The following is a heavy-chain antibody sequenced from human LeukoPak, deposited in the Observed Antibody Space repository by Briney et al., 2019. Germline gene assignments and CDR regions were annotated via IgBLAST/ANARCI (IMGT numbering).Heavy chain of an antibody. D-gene: IGHD4-17*01. CDR3: AGGDYVTLLDP. V-gene: IGHV1-69*06. J-gene: IGHJ5*02. CDR1: GGTFSSYA. Sequence: ASVKVSCKASGGTFSSYAISWVRQAPGQGLEWMGGIIPIFGTANYAQKFQGRVTITADKSTSTAYMELSSLRSEDTAVYYCAGGDYVTLLDPWGQGTLVTVSS. CDR2: IIPIFGTA.